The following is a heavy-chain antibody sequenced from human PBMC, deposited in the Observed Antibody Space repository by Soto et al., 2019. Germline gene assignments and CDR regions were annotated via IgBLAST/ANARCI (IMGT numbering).Heavy chain of an antibody. D-gene: IGHD2-8*01. CDR3: ARGFRNGFNA. J-gene: IGHJ6*02. V-gene: IGHV3-21*01. CDR2: ISGPSIYI. Sequence: EVQLVESGGGLVKPGGSLRLSCVASGFTFSGYSINWVLQAPGKGLEWVSYISGPSIYIYYADSLKGRFTISRDNAKGAVYLQMNSMRAEDTAVYSCARGFRNGFNAWGQGTTVSVSS. CDR1: GFTFSGYS.